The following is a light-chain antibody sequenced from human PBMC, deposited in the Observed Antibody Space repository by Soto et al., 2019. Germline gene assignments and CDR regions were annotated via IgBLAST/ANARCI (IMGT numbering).Light chain of an antibody. CDR1: SSNIGAGYD. CDR3: QSYDSSLSGSV. Sequence: QSVLTQPPSLSGAPGQRVTISCTGSSSNIGAGYDVHWYQQVPGTAPKLLIYGNSNRPSGVPDRFSGSKSGTSASLAITGLQAEDEADYYCQSYDSSLSGSVFGGGTKLTVL. CDR2: GNS. V-gene: IGLV1-40*01. J-gene: IGLJ2*01.